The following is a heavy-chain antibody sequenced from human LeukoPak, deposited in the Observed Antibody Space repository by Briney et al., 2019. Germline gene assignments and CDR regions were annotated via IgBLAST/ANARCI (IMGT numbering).Heavy chain of an antibody. Sequence: SETLSHTCTVSGGSIRSSSYYWGWIRQPPGKGLEWIGSIYYSGSTYYNPSLKSRVTISVDTSKNQFSLKLSSVTAADTAVYYCARSDYYDILTGYFEEDYYYMDVWGKGTTVTVSS. D-gene: IGHD3-9*01. CDR3: ARSDYYDILTGYFEEDYYYMDV. CDR1: GGSIRSSSYY. V-gene: IGHV4-39*07. CDR2: IYYSGST. J-gene: IGHJ6*03.